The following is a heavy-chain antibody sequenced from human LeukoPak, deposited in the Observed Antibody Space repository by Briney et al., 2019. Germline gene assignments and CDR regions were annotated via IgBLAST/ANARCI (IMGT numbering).Heavy chain of an antibody. CDR2: IYSGGST. J-gene: IGHJ4*02. Sequence: GGSLRLSCAASGFSVSNNYMTWVRQAPGKGLEWVSVIYSGGSTYYADSVKGRFTISRDSSKNTLYLQMNSLRAEDTAVYYCAKRKRPYYDFWSGSRPFDYWGQGTLVTVSS. D-gene: IGHD3-3*01. V-gene: IGHV3-53*01. CDR1: GFSVSNNY. CDR3: AKRKRPYYDFWSGSRPFDY.